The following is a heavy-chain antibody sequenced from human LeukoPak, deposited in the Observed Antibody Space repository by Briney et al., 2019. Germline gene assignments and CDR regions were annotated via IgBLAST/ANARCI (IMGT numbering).Heavy chain of an antibody. D-gene: IGHD3-22*01. CDR2: ISRNSVSI. V-gene: IGHV3-9*01. Sequence: PGGSLRLSCAASGFTFDYYAMHWVRQAPGKGLDWHSGISRNSVSIDYADSVKGRFTISRDNAKNSLYLQMNSLRAEDTALYYCAKSLSGDSSGYYSSPLDCWGQGTLVTVSS. CDR1: GFTFDYYA. J-gene: IGHJ4*02. CDR3: AKSLSGDSSGYYSSPLDC.